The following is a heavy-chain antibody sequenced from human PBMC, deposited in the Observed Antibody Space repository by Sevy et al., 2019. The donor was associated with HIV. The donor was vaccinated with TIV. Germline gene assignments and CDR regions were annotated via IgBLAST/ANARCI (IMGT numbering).Heavy chain of an antibody. D-gene: IGHD6-19*01. CDR3: AGRELSGWYFDF. V-gene: IGHV3-48*01. CDR2: ISSSSDSSRTL. CDR1: GFTFSSYS. J-gene: IGHJ4*01. Sequence: GGSLRLSCVASGFTFSSYSMNWVRQAPGKGLEWVSYISSSSDSSRTLYYSDSVKGRFSISRDNAKNSVHLQMPSLRVEDTAVFYCAGRELSGWYFDFWGHGTLVTVSS.